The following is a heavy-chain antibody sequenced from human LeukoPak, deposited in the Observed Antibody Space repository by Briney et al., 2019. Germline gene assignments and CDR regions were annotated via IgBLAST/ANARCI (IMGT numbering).Heavy chain of an antibody. CDR2: ISIDGRYI. Sequence: KPGGSLRLSCAASAFPLRAYSMHWVRQARGKGLEWVSSISIDGRYIYYADSVKGRFTISSDNAKNSLYLQMNSLRAEDTAVYYCARGNAPLPFDYWGQGTLVTVSS. V-gene: IGHV3-21*01. CDR1: AFPLRAYS. J-gene: IGHJ4*02. CDR3: ARGNAPLPFDY. D-gene: IGHD2-2*01.